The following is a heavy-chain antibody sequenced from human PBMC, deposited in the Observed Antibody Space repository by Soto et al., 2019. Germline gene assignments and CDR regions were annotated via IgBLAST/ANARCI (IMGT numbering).Heavy chain of an antibody. J-gene: IGHJ3*02. CDR3: ARGETYYYDSSGYYRPAADAFDI. Sequence: QVQLQESGPGLVKPSQTLSLTCTVSGGSISSGDYYWSWIRQPPGKGLEWIGYIYYSGSTYYNPSLKSRVTISVDTSKNQFSLKLSSVTAADTAVYYCARGETYYYDSSGYYRPAADAFDIWGQGTMVTVSS. D-gene: IGHD3-22*01. V-gene: IGHV4-30-4*01. CDR2: IYYSGST. CDR1: GGSISSGDYY.